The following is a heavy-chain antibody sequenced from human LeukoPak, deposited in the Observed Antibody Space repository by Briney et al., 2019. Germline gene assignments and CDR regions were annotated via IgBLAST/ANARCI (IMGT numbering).Heavy chain of an antibody. Sequence: SQTLSLTCTVSGGSMSAAGYFWSWIRQHPGKGLEWIGNIYYSWATFYNSSLKSRHTISVDTSKNQFSLKVTSVTAADTAVYYCARWSQSYFDNWGQGTLVTVAS. J-gene: IGHJ4*02. CDR1: GGSMSAAGYF. CDR2: IYYSWAT. CDR3: ARWSQSYFDN. V-gene: IGHV4-31*03.